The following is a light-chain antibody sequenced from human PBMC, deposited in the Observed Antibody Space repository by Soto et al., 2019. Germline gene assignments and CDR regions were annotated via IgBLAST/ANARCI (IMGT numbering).Light chain of an antibody. CDR3: QQLKSYPWT. CDR1: QNIESY. V-gene: IGKV1-9*01. Sequence: DIQVTQSPSSLSASVGDRVTITCRASQNIESYLNWYQQKSGKAPKLLIYAASSLQSGVPSRFSGSGSGTDFTLTISSLQAEDFATYYCQQLKSYPWTFGQGTKVDI. CDR2: AAS. J-gene: IGKJ1*01.